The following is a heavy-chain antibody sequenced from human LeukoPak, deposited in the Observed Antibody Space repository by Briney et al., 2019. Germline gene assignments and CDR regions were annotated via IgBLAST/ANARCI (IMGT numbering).Heavy chain of an antibody. CDR1: GFTLSSYG. V-gene: IGHV3-33*08. D-gene: IGHD3-10*01. J-gene: IGHJ4*02. CDR3: ARDRIRYYGPGSYVEGTFDY. CDR2: IWYDGSNK. Sequence: GRSLRLSCAASGFTLSSYGMHWVRQAPGKGLEWVAVIWYDGSNKYYADSVKSRFTISRDKSKNTRYLQMNSLRAEDTALYYCARDRIRYYGPGSYVEGTFDYWGQGTLVTVSS.